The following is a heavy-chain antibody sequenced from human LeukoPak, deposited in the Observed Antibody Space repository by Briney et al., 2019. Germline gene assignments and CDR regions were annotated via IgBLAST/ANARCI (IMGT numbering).Heavy chain of an antibody. Sequence: SETLSLTCAVYGGSFSGYYWSWIRQPPGKGLEWIGEINHSGSTNYNPSLKSRVTISVDTSKNQFSLKLSSVTAADTAVYYCARAGVRGVIRIRLWFDPWGQGTLVTVSS. CDR1: GGSFSGYY. D-gene: IGHD3-10*01. J-gene: IGHJ5*02. CDR3: ARAGVRGVIRIRLWFDP. CDR2: INHSGST. V-gene: IGHV4-34*01.